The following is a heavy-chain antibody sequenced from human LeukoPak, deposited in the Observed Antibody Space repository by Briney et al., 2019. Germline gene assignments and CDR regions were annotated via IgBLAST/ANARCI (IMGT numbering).Heavy chain of an antibody. CDR2: IKQDGSDK. CDR3: ARDLDY. CDR1: GFTFSNYW. Sequence: GGSLRLSCAASGFTFSNYWMSWVRQAPGKGLEWVANIKQDGSDKYYVDSVKGRFTISRDNAKNLLYLQMYSLRVDDTAVYYCARDLDYWGQGTLATVSS. J-gene: IGHJ4*02. V-gene: IGHV3-7*01.